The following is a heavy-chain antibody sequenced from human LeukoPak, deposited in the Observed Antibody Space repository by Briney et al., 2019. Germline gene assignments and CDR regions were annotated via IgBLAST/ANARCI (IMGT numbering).Heavy chain of an antibody. J-gene: IGHJ3*02. V-gene: IGHV4-4*07. Sequence: SETLSLTCTVSGGSVSSYYWNWIRLPAGNGLEWVGRIHINGDTNYNPSLKSRVSMSVDSSKNQFSLRLNSVTAADTAVYYCASDPAVVPAARRAFDIWGQGTMVTVSS. CDR3: ASDPAVVPAARRAFDI. D-gene: IGHD2-2*01. CDR1: GGSVSSYY. CDR2: IHINGDT.